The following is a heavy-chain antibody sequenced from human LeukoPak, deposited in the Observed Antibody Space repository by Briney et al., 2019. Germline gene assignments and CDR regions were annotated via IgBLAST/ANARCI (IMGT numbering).Heavy chain of an antibody. CDR2: IYPGDSGT. Sequence: GESLQISCQGSGYSFTNYWIGWVRQMPGKGLEWMGIIYPGDSGTRYSPSFQGQVTISADKSISTAYLQWSSLKASDTAIYYCARQYCSGGTCYGDYWGQGTLVAVSS. CDR1: GYSFTNYW. J-gene: IGHJ4*02. D-gene: IGHD2-15*01. CDR3: ARQYCSGGTCYGDY. V-gene: IGHV5-51*01.